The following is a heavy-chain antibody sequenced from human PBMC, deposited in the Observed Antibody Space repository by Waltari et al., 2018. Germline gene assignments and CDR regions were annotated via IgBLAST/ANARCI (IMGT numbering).Heavy chain of an antibody. D-gene: IGHD4-17*01. CDR3: ARDITTVTPGD. CDR2: SIPSLGIA. CDR1: GGTFSSYT. V-gene: IGHV1-69*08. Sequence: QVQLVQSGAEVKKPGSSVKVSCKASGGTFSSYTISWVRQAPGQGLEWMGRSIPSLGIANYAQKFQGRVTITADKSTSTAYMELSSLRSEDTAVYYCARDITTVTPGDWGQGTLVTVSS. J-gene: IGHJ4*02.